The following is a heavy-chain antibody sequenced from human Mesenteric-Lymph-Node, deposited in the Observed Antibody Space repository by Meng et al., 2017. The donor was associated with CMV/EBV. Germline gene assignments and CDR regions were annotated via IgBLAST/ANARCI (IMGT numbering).Heavy chain of an antibody. CDR1: GFTVSSNY. J-gene: IGHJ4*02. CDR2: IYSGGST. V-gene: IGHV3-53*01. CDR3: AKDHQQWLVRFYYFDY. D-gene: IGHD6-19*01. Sequence: GESLKISCAASGFTVSSNYMSWVRQAPGKGLEWVSVIYSGGSTYYADSVKGRFTISRDNSKNTLYLQMSSLRAEDTAVYYCAKDHQQWLVRFYYFDYWGQGTLVTVSS.